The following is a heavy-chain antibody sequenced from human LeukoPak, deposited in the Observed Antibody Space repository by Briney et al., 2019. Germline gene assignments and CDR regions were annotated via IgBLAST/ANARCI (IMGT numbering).Heavy chain of an antibody. D-gene: IGHD1-1*01. CDR1: GGSFSGYY. CDR3: ARVGYNWNDQMGYYYYGMDV. V-gene: IGHV4-34*01. Sequence: SETLSLTRAVYGGSFSGYYWSWIRQPPGKGLEWIGEINHSGSTNYNPSLKSRVTISVDTSKNQFSLKLSSVTAADTAVYYCARVGYNWNDQMGYYYYGMDVWGQGTTVTVSS. CDR2: INHSGST. J-gene: IGHJ6*02.